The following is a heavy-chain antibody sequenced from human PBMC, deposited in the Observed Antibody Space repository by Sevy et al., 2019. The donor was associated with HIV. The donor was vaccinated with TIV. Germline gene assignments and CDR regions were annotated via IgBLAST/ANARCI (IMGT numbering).Heavy chain of an antibody. D-gene: IGHD6-6*01. J-gene: IGHJ5*02. CDR3: AHTAAARPNWFDP. Sequence: SGPTLVKPTQTLTLTCTFSGFSLSATGVGVGWIRQPPGKALEWLAVIYWDDDERYSPSLRNRVTITKHTSKNQVVLTLTNMDPVDTGTYYCAHTAAARPNWFDPWGQGTLVTVSS. CDR1: GFSLSATGVG. V-gene: IGHV2-5*02. CDR2: IYWDDDE.